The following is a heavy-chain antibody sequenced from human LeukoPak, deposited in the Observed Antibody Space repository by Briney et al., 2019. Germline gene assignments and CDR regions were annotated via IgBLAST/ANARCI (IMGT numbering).Heavy chain of an antibody. CDR1: GFTFSSYW. CDR3: ARSGSYSGGYYFDY. CDR2: IKQDGSEK. Sequence: PGGSLRLSCAASGFTFSSYWMSWVRQAPGKGLEWVANIKQDGSEKYYVDSVKGRFTISRDNAKNSLYLQMNSLRAEDTAVYYCARSGSYSGGYYFDYWGQGTLVTVSS. V-gene: IGHV3-7*01. J-gene: IGHJ4*02. D-gene: IGHD1-26*01.